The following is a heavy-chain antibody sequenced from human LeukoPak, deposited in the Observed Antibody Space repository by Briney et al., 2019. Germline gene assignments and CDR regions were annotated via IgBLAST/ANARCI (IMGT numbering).Heavy chain of an antibody. CDR3: ARERIDYYDSSATPRDAFDI. CDR1: GFTVSSNY. V-gene: IGHV3-66*01. J-gene: IGHJ3*02. CDR2: IYSGGST. Sequence: PGGSLRLSCAASGFTVSSNYMSWVRQAPGKGLEWVSVIYSGGSTYYADSVKGRFTISRDNSKNTLYLQMNSLRAEDTAVYYCARERIDYYDSSATPRDAFDIWGQGTMVTVSS. D-gene: IGHD3-22*01.